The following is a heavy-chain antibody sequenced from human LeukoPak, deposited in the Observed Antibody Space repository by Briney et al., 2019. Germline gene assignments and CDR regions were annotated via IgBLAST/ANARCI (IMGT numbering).Heavy chain of an antibody. D-gene: IGHD6-25*01. J-gene: IGHJ3*02. CDR2: IIPIFGTA. CDR3: ARDFIAADDAFDI. CDR1: GGTFSSYA. Sequence: SVKVSCKASGGTFSSYAISWVRQAPGQGLEWMGGIIPIFGTANYAQKFQGRVTITAGKSTSTAYMELSSLRSEDTAVYYCARDFIAADDAFDIWGQGTMVTVSS. V-gene: IGHV1-69*06.